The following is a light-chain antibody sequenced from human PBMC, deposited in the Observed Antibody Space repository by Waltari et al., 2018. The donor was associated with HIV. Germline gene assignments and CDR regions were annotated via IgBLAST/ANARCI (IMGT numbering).Light chain of an antibody. J-gene: IGKJ4*01. CDR3: QQYSSSPSLT. CDR1: QSVRNNY. Sequence: EIVLTHSPGTLSLSPGERATLSCRASQSVRNNYLAWYQQKPGQAPRLLIYGASSRATGIPDMFSGSGSGTELTLTISRLEPEDFAVYYCQQYSSSPSLTFGGGTKVEIK. V-gene: IGKV3-20*01. CDR2: GAS.